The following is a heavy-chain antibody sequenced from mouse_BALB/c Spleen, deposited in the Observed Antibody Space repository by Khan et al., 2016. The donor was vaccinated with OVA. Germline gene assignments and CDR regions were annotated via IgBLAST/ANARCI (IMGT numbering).Heavy chain of an antibody. D-gene: IGHD2-1*01. CDR2: IYPGSGKT. V-gene: IGHV1-63*01. J-gene: IGHJ3*01. CDR3: ARDGGNYGWFAY. Sequence: QVQLKQSGTELVRPGTSVKISCKASGYAFTDYWLGWVKQRPGHGLEWIGDIYPGSGKTYYNEKFKGKVTLTADKSSSTAYMQLSSLTSEDSAVYFCARDGGNYGWFAYWGQGTLITVSA. CDR1: GYAFTDYW.